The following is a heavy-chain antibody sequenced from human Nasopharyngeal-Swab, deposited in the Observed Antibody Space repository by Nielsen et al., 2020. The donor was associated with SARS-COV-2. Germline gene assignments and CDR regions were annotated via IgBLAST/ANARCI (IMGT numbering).Heavy chain of an antibody. V-gene: IGHV3-7*01. CDR3: AYSSSWTTVGDY. CDR2: IKQDGSEK. Sequence: GASLKISCAASGFTFSSYWMSWVRQAPGKGLEWVANIKQDGSEKYYVDSVKGRFTISRDNAKNSLYLQMNSLRAEDTAVYYCAYSSSWTTVGDYWGQGTLVTVSS. CDR1: GFTFSSYW. J-gene: IGHJ4*02. D-gene: IGHD6-13*01.